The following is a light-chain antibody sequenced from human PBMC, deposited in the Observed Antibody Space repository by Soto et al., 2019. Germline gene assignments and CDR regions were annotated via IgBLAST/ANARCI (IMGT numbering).Light chain of an antibody. CDR3: QQRSNWPLT. V-gene: IGKV3-11*01. Sequence: EIVLTQSPATLSLSAGERATLSCRASQSVSSYLAWYQQKPGQAPRLLIYDASNRATGIPARFSGSGSGTDFTLTISSLEPEDFAVYYCQQRSNWPLTFGGGTKVDTK. CDR2: DAS. J-gene: IGKJ4*01. CDR1: QSVSSY.